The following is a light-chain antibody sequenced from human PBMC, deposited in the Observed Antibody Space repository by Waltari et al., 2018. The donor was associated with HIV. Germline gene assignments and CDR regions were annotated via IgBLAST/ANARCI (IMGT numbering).Light chain of an antibody. CDR3: ATWDDSLSGVV. J-gene: IGLJ2*01. CDR1: SSNIGSDY. CDR2: RDD. V-gene: IGLV1-47*01. Sequence: QSVLTQPPSASATPGQRVTISCSGGSSNIGSDYVSWFQQLPGMAPRLLINRDDQRPSGVPDRFSGSKSGTSASLAISGLRPEDEANYYCATWDDSLSGVVFGGGTKVTVL.